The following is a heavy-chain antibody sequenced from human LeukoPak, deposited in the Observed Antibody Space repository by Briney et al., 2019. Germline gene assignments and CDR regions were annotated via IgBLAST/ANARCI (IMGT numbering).Heavy chain of an antibody. J-gene: IGHJ4*02. V-gene: IGHV3-30*18. CDR3: AKYVPPTTVGTRFFDY. D-gene: IGHD4-23*01. Sequence: PGGSLRLSCAASGFTFSSYGMHWVRQAPGKGLEWVAVISYDGSNKYYADSVKGRFTISRDNSKNTLYLQMNSLGAEDTAVYYCAKYVPPTTVGTRFFDYWGQGTLVTVSS. CDR2: ISYDGSNK. CDR1: GFTFSSYG.